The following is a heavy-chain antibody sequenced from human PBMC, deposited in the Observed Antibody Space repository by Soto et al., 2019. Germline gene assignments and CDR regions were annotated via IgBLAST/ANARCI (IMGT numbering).Heavy chain of an antibody. V-gene: IGHV1-69*13. CDR2: IIPIFGTA. CDR3: ARETFIGTYYYDSSGYPAHYYFDY. J-gene: IGHJ4*02. Sequence: SVKVSCKASGGTFSSYAISWVRQAPGQGSEWMGGIIPIFGTANYAQKFQGRVTITADESTSTAYMELSSLRSEDTAVYYCARETFIGTYYYDSSGYPAHYYFDYWGQGTLVTVSS. CDR1: GGTFSSYA. D-gene: IGHD3-22*01.